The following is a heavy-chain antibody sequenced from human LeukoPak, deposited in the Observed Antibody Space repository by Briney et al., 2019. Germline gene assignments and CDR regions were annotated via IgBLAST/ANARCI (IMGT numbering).Heavy chain of an antibody. CDR3: ARESGGYDFWNYYYYYMDV. CDR1: GFTFSSYW. J-gene: IGHJ6*03. Sequence: PGGSLRLSCAASGFTFSSYWMSWVRQAPGKGLEWVANIKQDGSEKYYVDSVKGRFTISRDNAKNSLYLQMNSLRAEDTAVYYCARESGGYDFWNYYYYYMDVWGKGTTVTISS. V-gene: IGHV3-7*01. CDR2: IKQDGSEK. D-gene: IGHD5-12*01.